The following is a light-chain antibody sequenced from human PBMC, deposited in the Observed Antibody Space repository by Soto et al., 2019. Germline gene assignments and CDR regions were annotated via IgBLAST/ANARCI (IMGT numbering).Light chain of an antibody. J-gene: IGKJ2*01. CDR1: QSVSSSN. Sequence: EIVLTQSPGTLSLSPGERVTLSCRASQSVSSSNFAWYQQKPGQAPRLLIYGASTRATGIADRFSCSGSGTDFTLTISRLEPEDFAVYYCQQYASSPYTVGQGTRLEIK. CDR2: GAS. CDR3: QQYASSPYT. V-gene: IGKV3-20*01.